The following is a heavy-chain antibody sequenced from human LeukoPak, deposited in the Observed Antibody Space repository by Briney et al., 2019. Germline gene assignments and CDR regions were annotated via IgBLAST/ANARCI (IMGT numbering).Heavy chain of an antibody. Sequence: SETLSLTCTVSGGSISSSSYYWGWIRQPPGKWLEWIGSIYYSGSTYYNPSLKSRVTISVDTSKNQFSLKLSSVTAADTAVYYCARHDGYNYYFDYWGQGTLVTVSS. J-gene: IGHJ4*02. CDR2: IYYSGST. V-gene: IGHV4-39*01. CDR1: GGSISSSSYY. D-gene: IGHD5-24*01. CDR3: ARHDGYNYYFDY.